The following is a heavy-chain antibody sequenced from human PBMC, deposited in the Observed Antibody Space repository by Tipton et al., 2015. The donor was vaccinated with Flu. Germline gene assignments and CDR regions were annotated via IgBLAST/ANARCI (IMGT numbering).Heavy chain of an antibody. CDR1: GGTFSSYA. D-gene: IGHD2-2*01. Sequence: QVQLVQSGAEVKKPGSSVKVSCKASGGTFSSYAISWVRQAPGQGLEWTGRIIPIFGTANYAQKFQGRVTITADESTSTAYMELSSLRSEDTAVYYCARGPDIVVVPAAMGWFDPWGQGTLVTVSS. CDR2: IIPIFGTA. CDR3: ARGPDIVVVPAAMGWFDP. J-gene: IGHJ5*02. V-gene: IGHV1-69*18.